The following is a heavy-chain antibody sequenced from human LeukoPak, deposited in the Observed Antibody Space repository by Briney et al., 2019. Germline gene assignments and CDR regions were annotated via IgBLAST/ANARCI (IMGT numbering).Heavy chain of an antibody. CDR3: ARVNSRFGELYLFDY. J-gene: IGHJ4*02. D-gene: IGHD3-10*02. CDR2: INWNGGST. V-gene: IGHV3-20*01. Sequence: PGGSLRLSCAGSGFPFSSHGMSWVRQAPGKGLEWVSGINWNGGSTGYADSVKGRFTISRDNAKNSLYLQMNSLRAEDTALYHCARVNSRFGELYLFDYWGQGTLVTVSS. CDR1: GFPFSSHG.